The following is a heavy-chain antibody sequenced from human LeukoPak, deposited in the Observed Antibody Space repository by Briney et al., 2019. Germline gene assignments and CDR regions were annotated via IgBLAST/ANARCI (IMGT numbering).Heavy chain of an antibody. D-gene: IGHD6-19*01. CDR1: GGSISSSSYY. V-gene: IGHV4-39*07. J-gene: IGHJ4*02. CDR3: ARTDSSGWYPGLDY. CDR2: IYYSGST. Sequence: SETLSLTCTVSGGSISSSSYYWGWIRQPPGKGLEWIGSIYYSGSTYYNPSLKSRVTMSVDTSKNQCSLKLSSVTAADTAVYYCARTDSSGWYPGLDYWGQGTLVTVSS.